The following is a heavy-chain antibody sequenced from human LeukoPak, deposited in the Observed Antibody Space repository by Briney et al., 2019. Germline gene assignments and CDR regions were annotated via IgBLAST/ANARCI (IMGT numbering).Heavy chain of an antibody. CDR1: GGTFSSYA. CDR2: IIPIFGTA. J-gene: IGHJ5*02. V-gene: IGHV1-69*05. D-gene: IGHD6-13*01. CDR3: ASTAAGRGWFDP. Sequence: GASVKVSCKASGGTFSSYAISWLRQAPGQGLEWMGGIIPIFGTANYAQKFQGRVTITTDESTSTAYMELSSLRSEDTAVYYCASTAAGRGWFDPWGQGTLVTVSS.